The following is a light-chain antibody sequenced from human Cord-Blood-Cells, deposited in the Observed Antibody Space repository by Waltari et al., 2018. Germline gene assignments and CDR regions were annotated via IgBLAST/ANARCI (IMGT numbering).Light chain of an antibody. Sequence: SYELTQPPSVSVSPGQTASIPCSGGKSGGKHARWYQQKPGQSPELVIYQDSTRPSGIPVLFAGSNGGNTATLTISGSRAVAEADYYSRALDSRNAVFGGGTKLTV. J-gene: IGLJ2*01. CDR2: QDS. V-gene: IGLV3-1*01. CDR1: KSGGKH. CDR3: RALDSRNAV.